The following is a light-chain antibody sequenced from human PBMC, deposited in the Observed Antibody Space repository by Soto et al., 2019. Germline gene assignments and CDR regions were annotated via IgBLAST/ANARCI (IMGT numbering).Light chain of an antibody. V-gene: IGKV3-15*01. Sequence: ELVLPQAPATLSVSPGARATLSCRASQSVSSYLAWYQQKPGQAPRLLIYSASARATGFPARFSGSGSGTDFTLTISSLQSEDFAVYYCQQYNNWPWTFGPGTKVDIK. CDR2: SAS. J-gene: IGKJ1*01. CDR3: QQYNNWPWT. CDR1: QSVSSY.